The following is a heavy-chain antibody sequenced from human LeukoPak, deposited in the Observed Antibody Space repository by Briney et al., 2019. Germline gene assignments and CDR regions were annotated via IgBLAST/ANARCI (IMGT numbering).Heavy chain of an antibody. V-gene: IGHV3-23*01. J-gene: IGHJ4*02. Sequence: GGSLRLSRAASGFTFNSYAMGWVGQAPGKGLDWVSAIRGSGGGTYYADSVKGRFTISRDNSKNTLYLQMNSLRDEDTALYYCAKAGIGVVGYFDYWGQGTLVTVSS. CDR3: AKAGIGVVGYFDY. D-gene: IGHD6-19*01. CDR2: IRGSGGGT. CDR1: GFTFNSYA.